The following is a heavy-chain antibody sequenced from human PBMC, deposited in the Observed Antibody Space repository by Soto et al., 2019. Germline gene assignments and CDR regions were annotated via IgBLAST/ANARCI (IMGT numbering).Heavy chain of an antibody. V-gene: IGHV1-18*01. D-gene: IGHD3-10*01. Sequence: QVQLVQSGAEVKKPGASVKVSCKASGYTFTSYVISWVRQAPGQGLEWMGWISAYNGNTNYAQKLQGRVTMTTDTSTSTGYMELRSLRSDDTAVYYCARDRGYYYGWGSFDYWGQGTLVTVSS. CDR3: ARDRGYYYGWGSFDY. CDR2: ISAYNGNT. J-gene: IGHJ4*02. CDR1: GYTFTSYV.